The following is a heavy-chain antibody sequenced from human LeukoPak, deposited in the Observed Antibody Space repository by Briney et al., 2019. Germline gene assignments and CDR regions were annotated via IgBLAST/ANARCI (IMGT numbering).Heavy chain of an antibody. CDR3: ARNYYDSSGYYYHDY. V-gene: IGHV3-33*01. J-gene: IGHJ4*02. D-gene: IGHD3-22*01. CDR1: GFTFSSYG. Sequence: PGRSLRLSCAASGFTFSSYGMHWVRQAPGKGLEWVAVIWYDGSNKYYADSVKGRFTISRDNSKNTLYLQMNSLRAEDTAVYYCARNYYDSSGYYYHDYWGQGTLVTVSS. CDR2: IWYDGSNK.